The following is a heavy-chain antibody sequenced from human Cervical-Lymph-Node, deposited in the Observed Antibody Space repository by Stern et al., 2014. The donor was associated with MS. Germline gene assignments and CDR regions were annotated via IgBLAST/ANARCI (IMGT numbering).Heavy chain of an antibody. CDR3: ARGGTYDY. Sequence: DQLVESGAEVKKPGASVKVSCKASGYTFTDYYVHWVRQAPGQGLEWMGWVIPKSGNTNYAQKFQGRITMTRDTSVSTAYMELSGLRSDDTAVYYCARGGTYDYWGQGTLVTVTS. J-gene: IGHJ4*02. CDR1: GYTFTDYY. CDR2: VIPKSGNT. V-gene: IGHV1-2*02. D-gene: IGHD3-16*01.